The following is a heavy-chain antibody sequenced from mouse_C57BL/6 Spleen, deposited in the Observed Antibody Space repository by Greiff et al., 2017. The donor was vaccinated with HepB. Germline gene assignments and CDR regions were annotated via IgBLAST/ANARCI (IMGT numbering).Heavy chain of an antibody. V-gene: IGHV5-6*01. Sequence: EVQLVESGGDLVKPGGSLKLSCAASGFTFSSYGMSWVRQTPDKRLEWVATISSGGSYTYYPDSVKGRFTISRDNAKNTRYLQMSSLKSEDTAMYYCARHGDYGNDVDYWGQGTTLTVSS. J-gene: IGHJ2*01. CDR3: ARHGDYGNDVDY. D-gene: IGHD2-2*01. CDR2: ISSGGSYT. CDR1: GFTFSSYG.